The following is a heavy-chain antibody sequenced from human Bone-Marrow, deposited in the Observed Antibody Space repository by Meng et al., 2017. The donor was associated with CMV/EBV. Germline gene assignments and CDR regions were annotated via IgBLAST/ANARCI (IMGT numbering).Heavy chain of an antibody. CDR2: IKQDGSEK. V-gene: IGHV3-7*03. J-gene: IGHJ4*02. CDR1: GCTISSYW. CDR3: TTDRREAAPRHWRFNIDY. D-gene: IGHD2-15*01. Sequence: GEPLKISCAAPGCTISSYWMSWVRQAPGKGLEWVANIKQDGSEKYYVDSVKGRFTISRDNAKNSLYLQMNSLKTEDTAVYYCTTDRREAAPRHWRFNIDYWRQGTLVTVSS.